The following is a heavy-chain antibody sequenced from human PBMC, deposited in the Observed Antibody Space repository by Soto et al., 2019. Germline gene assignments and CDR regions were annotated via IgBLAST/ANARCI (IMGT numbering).Heavy chain of an antibody. CDR3: ARDRWDYGDYYDGMDV. CDR1: GYTFTSYG. V-gene: IGHV1-18*01. J-gene: IGHJ6*02. CDR2: ISAYNGNT. D-gene: IGHD4-17*01. Sequence: GASVKVSCKASGYTFTSYGISWVRQAPGQGLEWMGWISAYNGNTNYAQELQGRVTMTTDTSTSTAYMELRSLRSDDTAVYYCARDRWDYGDYYDGMDVWGQGTTVTVSS.